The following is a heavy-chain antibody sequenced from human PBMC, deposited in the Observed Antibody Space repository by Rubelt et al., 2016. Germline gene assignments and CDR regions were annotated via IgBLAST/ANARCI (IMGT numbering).Heavy chain of an antibody. CDR3: VIGGRYGSGSYPIDY. V-gene: IGHV3-33*01. D-gene: IGHD3-10*01. CDR2: IWYDGSNK. J-gene: IGHJ4*02. Sequence: EWVAVIWYDGSNKYYADSVKGRFTISRDNSKNTLYLQMNSPRAEDTAVYYCVIGGRYGSGSYPIDYWGQGTLVTVSS.